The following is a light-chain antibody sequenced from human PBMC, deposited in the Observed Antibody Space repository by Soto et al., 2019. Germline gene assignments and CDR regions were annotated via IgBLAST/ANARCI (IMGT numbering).Light chain of an antibody. V-gene: IGLV2-23*01. J-gene: IGLJ2*01. Sequence: QSVLTQPASVSGSPGQSITISCTGTSSDVGSYNLVSWYQQHPGKAPKLMIYEGSKRPSGVSNRFSGSKSGNTASLTISVLQAEDEADYYCCSYAGSSTHVVFGGGTTLTVL. CDR2: EGS. CDR3: CSYAGSSTHVV. CDR1: SSDVGSYNL.